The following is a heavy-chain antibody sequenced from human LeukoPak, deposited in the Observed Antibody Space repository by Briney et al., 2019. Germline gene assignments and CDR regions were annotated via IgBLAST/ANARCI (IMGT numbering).Heavy chain of an antibody. CDR2: IRGSDSST. Sequence: GGSLRLSCAVSGLSFSNYDMSWVRQAPGKGLEWVAAIRGSDSSTEYAGSVKGRFTISRDNSKNTLYVQMNSLRAEDTAVYYCAKVSWKRIQLWAVDYWGQGTLVTVSS. CDR3: AKVSWKRIQLWAVDY. V-gene: IGHV3-23*01. D-gene: IGHD5-18*01. J-gene: IGHJ4*02. CDR1: GLSFSNYD.